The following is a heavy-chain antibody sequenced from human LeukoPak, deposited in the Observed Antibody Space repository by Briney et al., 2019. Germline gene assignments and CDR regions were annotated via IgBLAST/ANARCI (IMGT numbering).Heavy chain of an antibody. J-gene: IGHJ4*02. CDR2: ISHSGST. D-gene: IGHD3-10*01. CDR1: GGSISSYY. Sequence: KTSETLSLTCTVSGGSISSYYWSWIRQPPGKGLEWIGEISHSGSTNYNPSLKSRVTISVDTSKNQFSLKLSSVTAADTAVYYCARASNYYGSGSAYYFDYWGQGTLVTVSS. V-gene: IGHV4-34*01. CDR3: ARASNYYGSGSAYYFDY.